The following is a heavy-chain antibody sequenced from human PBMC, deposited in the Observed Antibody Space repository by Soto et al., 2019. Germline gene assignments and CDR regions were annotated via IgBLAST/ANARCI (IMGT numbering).Heavy chain of an antibody. D-gene: IGHD1-20*01. J-gene: IGHJ6*02. CDR2: ISSSGSTI. CDR3: ARAGGITGIPNSSGMDV. Sequence: PGGSLRLSCTASGFTFSSYEINWVRQAPGRGLEWVSYISSSGSTIYYADSVKGRFTISRDNAKNSLYLQMNSLRAEDTAAYYCARAGGITGIPNSSGMDVWGQGTTVTVSS. CDR1: GFTFSSYE. V-gene: IGHV3-48*03.